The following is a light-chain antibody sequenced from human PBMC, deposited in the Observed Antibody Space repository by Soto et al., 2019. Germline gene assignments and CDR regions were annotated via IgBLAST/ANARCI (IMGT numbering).Light chain of an antibody. J-gene: IGKJ4*01. CDR2: AAS. Sequence: AIRMTQSPSSPSASTGDRVTITCRASQGISSYLAWYQQKPGKAPKLLIYAASTLQSGVPSRFSGSGSGADFTRTISCLQSEDFATYYCQQYYSYPHTFGGGTKVDIK. V-gene: IGKV1-8*01. CDR3: QQYYSYPHT. CDR1: QGISSY.